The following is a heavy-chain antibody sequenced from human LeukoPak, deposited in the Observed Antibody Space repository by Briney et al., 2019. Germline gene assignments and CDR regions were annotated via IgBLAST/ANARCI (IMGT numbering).Heavy chain of an antibody. CDR2: IHYSGSS. Sequence: SETLSLTCTVSGDSTNNFYWNWIRQSPGKGLEWIGNIHYSGSSVYNPSLKSRGTISIDTSRRQFFLKLNSVTAADTAVYFCALAPSSNWFDFWGPGTLVTVSS. CDR3: ALAPSSNWFDF. V-gene: IGHV4-59*03. CDR1: GDSTNNFY. J-gene: IGHJ5*01.